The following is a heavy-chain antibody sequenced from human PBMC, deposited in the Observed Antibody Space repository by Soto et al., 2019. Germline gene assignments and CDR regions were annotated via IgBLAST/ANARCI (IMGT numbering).Heavy chain of an antibody. D-gene: IGHD6-13*01. J-gene: IGHJ5*02. Sequence: SETLSLTCTVSGGSISSSRYYWGWIRQPPGKGLEWIGSIFYSGSTYYNPSLKSRVTISVDTPKNQFSLKLSSVTAADTAVYYCARHQSHSSSYVDPWGQGTLVTVS. CDR2: IFYSGST. CDR1: GGSISSSRYY. CDR3: ARHQSHSSSYVDP. V-gene: IGHV4-39*01.